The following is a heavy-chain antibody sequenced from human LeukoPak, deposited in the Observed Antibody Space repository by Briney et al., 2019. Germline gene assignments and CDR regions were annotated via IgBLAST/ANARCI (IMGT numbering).Heavy chain of an antibody. V-gene: IGHV1-2*06. Sequence: GPAVNVSCKASGYTFTGYYIHWVRQAPGQGLEWMGRINPNSGGTNYAQKFQGRVTMTRDTSISTAYMELSRLRSDDTAVYYCARDGSGNYYYFDYWGQGTLVTVSS. CDR3: ARDGSGNYYYFDY. CDR2: INPNSGGT. CDR1: GYTFTGYY. J-gene: IGHJ4*02. D-gene: IGHD3-10*01.